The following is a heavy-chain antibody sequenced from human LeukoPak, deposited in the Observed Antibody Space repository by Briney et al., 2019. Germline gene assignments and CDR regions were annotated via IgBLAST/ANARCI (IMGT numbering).Heavy chain of an antibody. D-gene: IGHD6-19*01. V-gene: IGHV3-21*01. Sequence: GGSLRLSCTASGFTFNTYTMNWVRQAPGKGLEWVSSISSSSSYIYYADSVKGRFTISRDNAKNSLYLQMNSLRAEDTAVYCCATQWLDFDYWGQGTLVTVSS. CDR2: ISSSSSYI. CDR3: ATQWLDFDY. J-gene: IGHJ4*02. CDR1: GFTFNTYT.